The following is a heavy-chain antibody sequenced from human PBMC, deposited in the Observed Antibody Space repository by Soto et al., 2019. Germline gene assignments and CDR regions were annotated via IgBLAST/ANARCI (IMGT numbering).Heavy chain of an antibody. V-gene: IGHV3-30*03. D-gene: IGHD2-15*01. J-gene: IGHJ5*02. CDR1: GSTFSSYG. CDR3: ALLGGIVVVVAGESGWFDP. CDR2: ISYDGSNK. Sequence: GGSLRLSCAASGSTFSSYGMHWVRQAPGKGLEWVAVISYDGSNKYYADSVKGRFTISRDNSKNTLYLQMNSLRAEDTAVYYCALLGGIVVVVAGESGWFDPWGQGTLVTVSS.